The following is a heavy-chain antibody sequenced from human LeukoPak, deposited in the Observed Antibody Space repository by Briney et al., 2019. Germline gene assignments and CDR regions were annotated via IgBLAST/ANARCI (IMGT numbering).Heavy chain of an antibody. D-gene: IGHD3-10*01. CDR3: TSHYGSGGF. CDR2: IKSRTDGGTT. V-gene: IGHV3-15*07. J-gene: IGHJ4*02. Sequence: PGGSHRLSCAASGFSFSGAWMIWVRQAPGKGLELVGRIKSRTDGGTTEYPPSVKGRFTISRDDSRKMLYLQMNSLKIEDTAVYYCTSHYGSGGFWGQGTLVTVSS. CDR1: GFSFSGAW.